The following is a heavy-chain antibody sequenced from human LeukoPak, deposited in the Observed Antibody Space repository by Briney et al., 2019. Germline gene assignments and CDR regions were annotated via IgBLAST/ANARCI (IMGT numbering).Heavy chain of an antibody. CDR2: IYYSGST. CDR3: ASTPNIVATIGGRLFDY. J-gene: IGHJ4*02. CDR1: GGSISSSSYY. V-gene: IGHV4-39*01. D-gene: IGHD5-12*01. Sequence: SETLSLTCTVSGGSISSSSYYWGWIRQPPGKGLEWIGSIYYSGSTYYNPSLKSRVTISVDTSKNQFSLKLSSVTAADTAVYYCASTPNIVATIGGRLFDYWGQGTLVTVSS.